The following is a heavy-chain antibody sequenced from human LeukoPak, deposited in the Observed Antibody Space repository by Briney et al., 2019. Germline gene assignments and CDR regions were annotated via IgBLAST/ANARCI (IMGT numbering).Heavy chain of an antibody. CDR1: GFTFDDYA. CDR3: AKDGRLSQCNWNDRYFDY. V-gene: IGHV3-9*01. J-gene: IGHJ4*02. Sequence: GGSLRLSCAASGFTFDDYAMHWVRQAPGKGLEWVSGISWNSGSIGYADSVKGRFTISRDNAKNSLYLQMNSLRAEDTAVYYCAKDGRLSQCNWNDRYFDYWGQGTLVTVSS. D-gene: IGHD1-20*01. CDR2: ISWNSGSI.